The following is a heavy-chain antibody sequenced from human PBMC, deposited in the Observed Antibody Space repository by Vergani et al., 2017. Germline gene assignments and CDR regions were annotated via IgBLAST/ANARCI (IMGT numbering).Heavy chain of an antibody. Sequence: EVQLLESGGGLVQPGGSLRLSCAVSGFSFSSYAMSWVRQAPGKRLEGVSGIGGSGGRTYYADSVKSRFTISRDNSKNTLYLQMNSLRAEDTAVYYCAKDDDSSSWLDYWGQGTLVTVSS. V-gene: IGHV3-23*01. J-gene: IGHJ4*02. CDR2: IGGSGGRT. CDR1: GFSFSSYA. D-gene: IGHD6-13*01. CDR3: AKDDDSSSWLDY.